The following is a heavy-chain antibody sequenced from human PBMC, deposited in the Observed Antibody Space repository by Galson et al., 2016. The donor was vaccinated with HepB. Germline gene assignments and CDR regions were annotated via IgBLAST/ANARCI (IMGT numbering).Heavy chain of an antibody. J-gene: IGHJ4*02. CDR2: IWYDGSNK. V-gene: IGHV3-33*01. CDR3: AAYDTGHFDY. D-gene: IGHD3-9*01. CDR1: GFTFRSYG. Sequence: LRLSCAASGFTFRSYGMHWVRQAPGKGLEWVAVIWYDGSNKYYGDSVKGRFTISRDNSENTLYLQMNSLGPEDTAVYYCAAYDTGHFDYWGQGTVVTVSS.